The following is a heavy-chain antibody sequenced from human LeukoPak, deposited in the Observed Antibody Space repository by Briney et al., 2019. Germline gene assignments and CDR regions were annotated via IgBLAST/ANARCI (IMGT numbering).Heavy chain of an antibody. CDR3: AKVPGDHIGSGRSGY. V-gene: IGHV3-30-3*01. Sequence: QPGGSLRLSCAASGFTFSSYAMHWVRQAPGKGLEWVAVISYDGSNKYYADSVKGRFTISRDNSKNTLYLQMNRLRAEDTAIYYCAKVPGDHIGSGRSGYWGQGTLVTVSS. CDR1: GFTFSSYA. J-gene: IGHJ4*02. D-gene: IGHD3-10*01. CDR2: ISYDGSNK.